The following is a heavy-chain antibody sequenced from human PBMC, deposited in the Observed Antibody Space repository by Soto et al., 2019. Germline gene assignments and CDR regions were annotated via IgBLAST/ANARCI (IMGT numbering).Heavy chain of an antibody. Sequence: GGSLRLSCAASGFTFTRYSMNWVRQAPGKGLEWVSSISSTTNYIYYGDSMKGRFTISGDNAKHSLYLEMNSLRAEDTAVYYCARESEDLTSNFDYWGQGTLVTVSS. CDR3: ARESEDLTSNFDY. V-gene: IGHV3-21*06. J-gene: IGHJ4*02. CDR2: ISSTTNYI. CDR1: GFTFTRYS.